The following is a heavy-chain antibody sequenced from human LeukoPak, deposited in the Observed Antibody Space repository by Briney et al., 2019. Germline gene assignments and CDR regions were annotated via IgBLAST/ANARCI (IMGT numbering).Heavy chain of an antibody. J-gene: IGHJ4*02. CDR1: GFTFSAYG. CDR2: VSYDGSNK. V-gene: IGHV3-30*18. CDR3: AKGISSGWSRGLEY. D-gene: IGHD6-19*01. Sequence: GGSLRLSCAASGFTFSAYGMHWVRQAPGKGLEWVAVVSYDGSNKYYADSMQGRFTISRDNSKKTLSLQMNSLRAEDTAVYYCAKGISSGWSRGLEYWGQGTLVTVSS.